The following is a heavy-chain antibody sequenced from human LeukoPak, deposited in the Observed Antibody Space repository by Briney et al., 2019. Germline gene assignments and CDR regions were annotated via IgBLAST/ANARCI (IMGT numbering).Heavy chain of an antibody. D-gene: IGHD4-17*01. CDR2: IYYSGNT. J-gene: IGHJ4*01. Sequence: SETLSLTCTVSGGSVSSGSYYWSWIRQPPGKGLEWIGYIYYSGNTYYNPSLKSRVTISVDTSKNQFSLKLNSVTAADTAVYYCARSTVPYYFDYWGQGTLVTVSS. CDR3: ARSTVPYYFDY. CDR1: GGSVSSGSYY. V-gene: IGHV4-31*03.